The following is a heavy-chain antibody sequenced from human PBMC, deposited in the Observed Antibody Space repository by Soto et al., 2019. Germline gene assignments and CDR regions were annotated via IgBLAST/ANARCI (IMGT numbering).Heavy chain of an antibody. CDR3: ARDRETLGDYYYYYYGMDV. CDR1: GFTFSSFA. V-gene: IGHV3-30-3*01. J-gene: IGHJ6*02. CDR2: ISYDGSNK. D-gene: IGHD4-17*01. Sequence: GGSLRFSCAAPGFTFSSFAMHWVRQAPGKGLGWVAVISYDGSNKYYADSVRGRFTISRDNSKNTLYLQMNSLRAEDTAVYYCARDRETLGDYYYYYYGMDVWGQGTTVTVSS.